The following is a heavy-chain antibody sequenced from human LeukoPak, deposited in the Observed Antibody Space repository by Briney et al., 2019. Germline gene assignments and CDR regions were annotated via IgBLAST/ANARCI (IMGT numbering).Heavy chain of an antibody. CDR3: ALRRKDIVVVVAAEGGGAFDI. Sequence: SVKVSCKASGGTFSSYAISWVRQAPGQGLEWMGRIIPIFGTANYAQKFQGRVTITTDESTSTAYMELSSLRSEDTAVYYCALRRKDIVVVVAAEGGGAFDIWGQGTMVTVSS. CDR1: GGTFSSYA. J-gene: IGHJ3*02. V-gene: IGHV1-69*05. CDR2: IIPIFGTA. D-gene: IGHD2-15*01.